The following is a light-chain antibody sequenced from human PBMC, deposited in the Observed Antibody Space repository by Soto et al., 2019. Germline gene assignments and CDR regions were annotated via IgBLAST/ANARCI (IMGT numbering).Light chain of an antibody. J-gene: IGKJ5*01. CDR1: LSVSVY. CDR3: QQSYSTPPIT. CDR2: GAS. Sequence: VVLTQSPATLSLSPGERATLSCRTSLSVSVYLDWYQQKPGQAPRLLIYGASTRATGIPARFSGSGSGTEFTLTISSLQPEDFATYYCQQSYSTPPITFGQGTRLEIK. V-gene: IGKV3-11*01.